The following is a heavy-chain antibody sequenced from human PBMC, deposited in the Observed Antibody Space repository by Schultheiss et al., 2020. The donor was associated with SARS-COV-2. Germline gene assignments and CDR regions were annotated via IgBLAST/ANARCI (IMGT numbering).Heavy chain of an antibody. D-gene: IGHD6-6*01. J-gene: IGHJ4*02. CDR3: ARLGRQGAASYPDY. V-gene: IGHV4-4*02. CDR2: INHSGST. CDR1: GGSITTNNW. Sequence: SQTLSLTCAVSGGSITTNNWWNWIRQTPGKGLEWIGEINHSGSTNYNPSLKSRVTISVDTSKNQFSLKLTSVTVADTALYYCARLGRQGAASYPDYWGQGTLVTVSS.